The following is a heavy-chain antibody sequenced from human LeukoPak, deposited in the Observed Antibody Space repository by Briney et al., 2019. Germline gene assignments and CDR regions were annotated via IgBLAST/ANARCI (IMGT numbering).Heavy chain of an antibody. J-gene: IGHJ3*02. CDR2: IYTDGSSI. Sequence: QPGGSLRPSCAASGFTFSTYWMHWVRQVPGKGLVWVSRIYTDGSSINYADSVKGRFTISRDNAKNTLYLQMNSLRAEDTAVYYCARGDWKDAFDIWGQGTRVTVSS. V-gene: IGHV3-74*01. CDR3: ARGDWKDAFDI. D-gene: IGHD1-1*01. CDR1: GFTFSTYW.